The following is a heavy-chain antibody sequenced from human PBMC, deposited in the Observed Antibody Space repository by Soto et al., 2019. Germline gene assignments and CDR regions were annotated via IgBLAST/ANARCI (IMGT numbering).Heavy chain of an antibody. CDR2: IKQDGYEK. CDR1: GFTLSSYW. CDR3: ARDADASGWYHYGMDV. V-gene: IGHV3-7*01. D-gene: IGHD6-19*01. J-gene: IGHJ6*02. Sequence: PGGSLRLSCAASGFTLSSYWMNWVRQAPGKGLEWVANIKQDGYEKYYVDSVRGRFFISRDNAKNSLYLQLNSLRAEDTAVYYCARDADASGWYHYGMDVWGQGTLVTASS.